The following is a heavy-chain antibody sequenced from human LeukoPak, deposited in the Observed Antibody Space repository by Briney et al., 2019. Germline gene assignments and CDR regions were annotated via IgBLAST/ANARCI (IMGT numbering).Heavy chain of an antibody. V-gene: IGHV4-39*01. CDR2: VYYSGST. CDR1: GGSISSSSYY. Sequence: SETLSLTCTVSGGSISSSSYYWGWIRQPPGKGLEWIGSVYYSGSTYYNPSLKSRVTISVDTSKNQFSLKLSSVTAADTAVYYCARQPKTVIAVAGNFDYWGQGTLVTVSS. CDR3: ARQPKTVIAVAGNFDY. D-gene: IGHD6-19*01. J-gene: IGHJ4*02.